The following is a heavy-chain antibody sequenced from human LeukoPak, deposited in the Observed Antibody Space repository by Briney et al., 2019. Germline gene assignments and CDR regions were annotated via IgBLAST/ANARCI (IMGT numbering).Heavy chain of an antibody. Sequence: GGSLRLSCAASGFTFSSYTINWVRQAPGKGLEWVSSISSSGSYIYYADSVKGRFTVTRDNAKNSLYLQMKSLRAEDTAVYYCARDRGSRRYNDGYSEYWGQGTLVTVSS. D-gene: IGHD5-18*01. J-gene: IGHJ4*02. V-gene: IGHV3-21*01. CDR2: ISSSGSYI. CDR3: ARDRGSRRYNDGYSEY. CDR1: GFTFSSYT.